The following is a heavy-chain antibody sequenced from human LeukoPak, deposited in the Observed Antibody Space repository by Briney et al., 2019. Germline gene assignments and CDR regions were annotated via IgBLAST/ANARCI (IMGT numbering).Heavy chain of an antibody. CDR3: ASLGLHDYVWGSYRPFDY. D-gene: IGHD3-16*02. CDR1: GGSFSGYY. Sequence: PSETLSLTCAVYGGSFSGYYWSWIRQPPGKGLEWIGEINHSGSTNYNPSLKSRVTISVDTSKNQFSLKLSSVTAADTAVYYCASLGLHDYVWGSYRPFDYWGQGTLVTVSS. CDR2: INHSGST. V-gene: IGHV4-34*01. J-gene: IGHJ4*02.